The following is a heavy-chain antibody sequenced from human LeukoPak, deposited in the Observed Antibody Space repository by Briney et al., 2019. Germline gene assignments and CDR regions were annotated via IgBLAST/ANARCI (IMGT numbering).Heavy chain of an antibody. J-gene: IGHJ4*02. CDR2: INHSGST. Sequence: SETLSLTCAVYGGSLSDYYWSWIRHPPGKGLEWIGEINHSGSTNYNPSLKSRVTISIDTSKNQFSLKVNSVTAADTAVYYCARGRGRGYSYGYWGQGTLVTVSS. D-gene: IGHD5-18*01. CDR3: ARGRGRGYSYGY. CDR1: GGSLSDYY. V-gene: IGHV4-34*01.